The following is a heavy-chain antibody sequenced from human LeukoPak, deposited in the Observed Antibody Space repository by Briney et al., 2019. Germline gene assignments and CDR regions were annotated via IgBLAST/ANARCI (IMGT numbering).Heavy chain of an antibody. V-gene: IGHV4-59*11. CDR2: IFYVGST. J-gene: IGHJ3*02. CDR3: ARDYYDSRGEAFDI. CDR1: GDSIGSHY. D-gene: IGHD3-22*01. Sequence: SETLSLACTVSGDSIGSHYWSWIRQPPGKGLEWIGYIFYVGSTNYNPSLKSRVTISVDTSKNQFSLKLNSVTAADTAVYYCARDYYDSRGEAFDIWGQGTMVTVSS.